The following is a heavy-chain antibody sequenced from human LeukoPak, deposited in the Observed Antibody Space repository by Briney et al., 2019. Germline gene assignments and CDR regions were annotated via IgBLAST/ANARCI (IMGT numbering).Heavy chain of an antibody. D-gene: IGHD5-18*01. CDR3: ARASTDTAMVFYYYGMDV. V-gene: IGHV4-31*03. J-gene: IGHJ6*04. Sequence: SETLSLTCTVSGGSISSGGYYWSWIRQHPGKGLEWIGYIYYSGSTYYNPSLKSRVTISVDTFKNQFSLKLSSVTAADTAVYYCARASTDTAMVFYYYGMDVWGKGTTVTVSS. CDR2: IYYSGST. CDR1: GGSISSGGYY.